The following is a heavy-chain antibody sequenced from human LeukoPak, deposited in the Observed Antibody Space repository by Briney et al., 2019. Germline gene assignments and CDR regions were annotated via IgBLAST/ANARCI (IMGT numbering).Heavy chain of an antibody. J-gene: IGHJ4*02. CDR2: ISGSGGST. V-gene: IGHV3-23*01. CDR1: GFTFSSYA. CDR3: AKKAQAAGTGFDY. D-gene: IGHD6-13*01. Sequence: SGGSLRLSCAASGFTFSSYAMNWVRQAPGKGLEWVSAISGSGGSTYYADSVKGRFTISRDNSKNTLYLQMNSLRAEDTAVYYCAKKAQAAGTGFDYWGQGTLVTVSS.